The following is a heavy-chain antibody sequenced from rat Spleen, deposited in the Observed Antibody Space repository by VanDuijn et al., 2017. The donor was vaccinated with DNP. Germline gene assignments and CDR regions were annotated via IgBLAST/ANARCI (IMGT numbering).Heavy chain of an antibody. J-gene: IGHJ3*01. CDR1: GFTFSDYN. Sequence: EVQLVESGGGLVQPGRSLKLSCAASGFTFSDYNMAWVRQAPKKGLEWVATIIYDGSRTYYRDSVKGRFTISRDNAKSTLYLQMDSLRSEDTATYYCASRTDGSYYYGGWFAYWGQGTLVTVSS. CDR2: IIYDGSRT. CDR3: ASRTDGSYYYGGWFAY. D-gene: IGHD1-12*02. V-gene: IGHV5S10*01.